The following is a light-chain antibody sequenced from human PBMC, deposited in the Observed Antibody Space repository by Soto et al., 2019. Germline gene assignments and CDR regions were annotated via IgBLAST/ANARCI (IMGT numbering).Light chain of an antibody. Sequence: DIQMTQSPSSLSASVGDRVTITCRASQSISSYLNWYQQKPGKAPKLLIYAASSLQSGVPSRFSGSGSGTDFTLTISSLQPEDFATYYCHHSYSTPQYTFDQGTKVDIK. CDR3: HHSYSTPQYT. CDR1: QSISSY. J-gene: IGKJ2*01. V-gene: IGKV1-39*01. CDR2: AAS.